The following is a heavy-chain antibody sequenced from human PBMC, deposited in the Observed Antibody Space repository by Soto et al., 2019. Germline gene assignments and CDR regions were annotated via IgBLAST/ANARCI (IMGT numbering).Heavy chain of an antibody. CDR3: ARDASGAYYSHGAFDI. Sequence: ASVKVSCKASGYTFTSYAMHWVRQAPGQRLEWMGWINAGNGNTKYSQKFQGRVTITSDTSAGTAYMELSSLRSEDTAVYYCARDASGAYYSHGAFDIWGQGTMVTVSS. J-gene: IGHJ3*02. CDR2: INAGNGNT. CDR1: GYTFTSYA. D-gene: IGHD2-21*01. V-gene: IGHV1-3*01.